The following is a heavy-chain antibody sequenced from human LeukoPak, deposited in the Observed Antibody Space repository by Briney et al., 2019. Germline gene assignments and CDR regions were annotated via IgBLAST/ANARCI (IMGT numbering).Heavy chain of an antibody. CDR3: ARAVGTTVTTALFDY. D-gene: IGHD4-17*01. CDR1: GGTFSSYA. Sequence: GSSVKVSCKASGGTFSSYAISWVRQAPGQGLEWMGRIIPIFGTANYAQKFQGRVTITTDESTSTAYMELSSLRSEDTAVYYCARAVGTTVTTALFDYWGQGTLVTVSS. J-gene: IGHJ4*02. V-gene: IGHV1-69*05. CDR2: IIPIFGTA.